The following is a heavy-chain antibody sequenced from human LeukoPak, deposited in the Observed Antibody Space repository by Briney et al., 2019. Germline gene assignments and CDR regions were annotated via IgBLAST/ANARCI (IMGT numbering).Heavy chain of an antibody. CDR3: AREVVPSGWYTNWFDP. CDR2: IISSSSFI. Sequence: GGSLRLSCAASGFTFSSYSMNWVRQAPGKGLEWVSSIISSSSFIYFADSVKGRFTISRDNDKNSLYLQMNSLRAEDTAVYYCAREVVPSGWYTNWFDPWGQGTLVTVSS. CDR1: GFTFSSYS. V-gene: IGHV3-21*01. J-gene: IGHJ5*02. D-gene: IGHD6-19*01.